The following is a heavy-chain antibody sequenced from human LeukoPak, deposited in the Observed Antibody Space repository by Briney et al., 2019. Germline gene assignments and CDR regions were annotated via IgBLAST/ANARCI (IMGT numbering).Heavy chain of an antibody. CDR3: AIWMGNNADFTGPIDY. V-gene: IGHV3-23*01. CDR2: ISGRGGST. J-gene: IGHJ4*02. CDR1: GFTFSSYA. D-gene: IGHD2-2*03. Sequence: GGSLRLSCAAYGFTFSSYAMSWDRQAPGKGLEWVSSISGRGGSTYYADSVKGRFTISRDNSKNTLYLQMNSLRAEDTAVYYCAIWMGNNADFTGPIDYWGQGTLVTVSS.